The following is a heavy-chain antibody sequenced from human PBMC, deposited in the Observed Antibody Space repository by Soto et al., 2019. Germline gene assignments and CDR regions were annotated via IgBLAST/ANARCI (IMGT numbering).Heavy chain of an antibody. CDR3: AKDYGDYLYYFDY. D-gene: IGHD4-17*01. J-gene: IGHJ4*02. V-gene: IGHV3-23*01. CDR2: ISGSGGST. Sequence: GPLRLSCAASVFTVSSYAMSWVREAPGKGLEWVSAISGSGGSTYYADSVKGRFTISRDNSKNTLYLQMNSLRAEDTAVYYCAKDYGDYLYYFDYWGQGTLVTVSS. CDR1: VFTVSSYA.